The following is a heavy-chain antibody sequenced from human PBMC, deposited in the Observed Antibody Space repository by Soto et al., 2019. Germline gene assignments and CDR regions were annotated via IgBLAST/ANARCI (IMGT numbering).Heavy chain of an antibody. CDR2: ISYDGSNK. CDR1: GFTFNNYA. J-gene: IGHJ4*02. D-gene: IGHD1-26*01. Sequence: GGSLRLSCAASGFTFNNYAMHWVRQAPGKGLEWVAAISYDGSNKYYADSVKGRFTISRDTSRNTLFLQMNSLRVEDTTMYYCARSTSGSHFDYWGQGTLV. CDR3: ARSTSGSHFDY. V-gene: IGHV3-30-3*01.